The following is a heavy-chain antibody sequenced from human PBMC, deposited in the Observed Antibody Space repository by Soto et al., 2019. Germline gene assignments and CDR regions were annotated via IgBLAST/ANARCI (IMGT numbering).Heavy chain of an antibody. D-gene: IGHD6-19*01. CDR1: GGSISSYY. Sequence: SETLSLTCTVSGGSISSYYWSWIRQPPGKGLEWIGSIYYPGSTNYNHSLKSRVTILVDTSKNQFSLKLSSVTAADTAVYYCARDSLASGWRRDYYYYGMDVWGQGTTVTVSS. CDR3: ARDSLASGWRRDYYYYGMDV. CDR2: IYYPGST. J-gene: IGHJ6*02. V-gene: IGHV4-59*01.